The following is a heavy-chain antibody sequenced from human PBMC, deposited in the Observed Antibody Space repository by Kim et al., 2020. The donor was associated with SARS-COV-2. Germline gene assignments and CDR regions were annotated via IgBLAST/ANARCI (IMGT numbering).Heavy chain of an antibody. D-gene: IGHD3-16*01. Sequence: SETLSLTCTVSTGSISSHYWTWIRQPPGKGLEWIGYIYYSGNTDYNPSLKSRVTISIDTSKNQFSLELRSVTAADTAVYYCAGLGGGSIAYGMGVWG. CDR1: TGSISSHY. CDR3: AGLGGGSIAYGMGV. CDR2: IYYSGNT. J-gene: IGHJ6*02. V-gene: IGHV4-59*11.